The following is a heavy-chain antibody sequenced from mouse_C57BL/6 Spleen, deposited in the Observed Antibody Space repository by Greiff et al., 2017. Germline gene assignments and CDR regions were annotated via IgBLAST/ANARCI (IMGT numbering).Heavy chain of an antibody. D-gene: IGHD3-2*02. V-gene: IGHV1-61*01. Sequence: QVQLQQPGAELVRPGSSVKLFCKASGYTFTSYWMDWVKQRPGQGHEWIGNIYPSDSETHYNQKFKDKDTLTVDKSSSTAYMQLSSLTSEDSAVSDCARGGYSSGYGYWGQCTTLTVSS. CDR2: IYPSDSET. J-gene: IGHJ2*01. CDR1: GYTFTSYW. CDR3: ARGGYSSGYGY.